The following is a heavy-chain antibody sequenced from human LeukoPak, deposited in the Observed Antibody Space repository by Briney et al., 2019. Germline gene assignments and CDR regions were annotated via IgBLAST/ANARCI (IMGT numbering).Heavy chain of an antibody. CDR2: IYTSGST. CDR1: GGSISSGSYY. CDR3: ARGLGGSSSSDFDY. J-gene: IGHJ4*02. D-gene: IGHD6-6*01. Sequence: SETLSLTCTVSGGSISSGSYYWSWIRQPAGKGLEWIGRIYTSGSTNYNPSLKSRVTISVDTSKNQFSLKLSSVTAADTAVYYCARGLGGSSSSDFDYWGQGTLVTVSS. V-gene: IGHV4-61*02.